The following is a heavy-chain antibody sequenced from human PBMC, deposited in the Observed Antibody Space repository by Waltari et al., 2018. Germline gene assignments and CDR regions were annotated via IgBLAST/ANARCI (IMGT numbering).Heavy chain of an antibody. CDR3: ARGIAALSPHYYFDY. J-gene: IGHJ4*02. CDR2: IYYSGST. Sequence: QVQLQESGPGLVKPSETLSLTCTVSGGSISSYYWSWIRQPPGKGLEWIGYIYYSGSTNYNPSLKSRVTISVDTSKNQFSLKLSSVTAADTAVYYCARGIAALSPHYYFDYWGQGTLVTVSS. CDR1: GGSISSYY. V-gene: IGHV4-59*01. D-gene: IGHD6-6*01.